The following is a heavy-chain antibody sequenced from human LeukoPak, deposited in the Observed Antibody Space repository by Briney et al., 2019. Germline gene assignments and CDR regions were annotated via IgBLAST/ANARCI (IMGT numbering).Heavy chain of an antibody. D-gene: IGHD6-6*01. CDR1: GFTFSSYA. CDR3: ARESYSSFWTFDY. V-gene: IGHV3-64*01. CDR2: ISSNGVST. Sequence: GGSLRLSCAASGFTFSSYAMHWVRQAPGKGLEYVSGISSNGVSTYYVNSVKGRFTISRDNSKNTLYLQMGSLRTEDMAVYYCARESYSSFWTFDYWGQGTLVTVSS. J-gene: IGHJ4*02.